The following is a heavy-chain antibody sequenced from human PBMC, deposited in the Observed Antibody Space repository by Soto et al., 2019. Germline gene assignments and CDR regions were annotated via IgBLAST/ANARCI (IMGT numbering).Heavy chain of an antibody. CDR1: GYTFTSYG. V-gene: IGHV1-18*01. CDR3: AIGYRSCYYEGLCPFDI. D-gene: IGHD2-15*01. J-gene: IGHJ3*02. Sequence: QVQLVQSGAEVKKPGASVKVSCKASGYTFTSYGISWVRQAPGQGLEWMGWISAYNGNPNYAQQLPGRVTMTTDTAKSTAYKELMSLRCDDTAGYYCAIGYRSCYYEGLCPFDIWGQGTMVTVSS. CDR2: ISAYNGNP.